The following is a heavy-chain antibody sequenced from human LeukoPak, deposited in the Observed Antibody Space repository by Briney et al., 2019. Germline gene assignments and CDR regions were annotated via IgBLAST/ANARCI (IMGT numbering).Heavy chain of an antibody. J-gene: IGHJ4*02. CDR2: IKPDGGDT. Sequence: ASVKVSCKASGYTFTDYYLHWVRQAPGHGLEWMGWIKPDGGDTNYAQRLQGRVTMTRDTSISTAYMELTNLSSDDTAVYYCASGITIYGVMIIYFDSWGQGTLVTVSS. CDR3: ASGITIYGVMIIYFDS. CDR1: GYTFTDYY. V-gene: IGHV1-2*02. D-gene: IGHD3-3*01.